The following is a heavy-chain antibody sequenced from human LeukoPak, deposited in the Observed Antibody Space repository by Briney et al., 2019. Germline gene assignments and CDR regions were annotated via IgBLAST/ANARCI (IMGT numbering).Heavy chain of an antibody. Sequence: GGSLRLSCAASGFTFSSYAMSWVRQAPGKGLEWVSAISGSGGSTYYADSVKGRFTISRDNSKNTLYLHMDSLRVEDTALYFCAKDQAPRAARVIYFDYWGQGNLVTVSS. D-gene: IGHD2-15*01. V-gene: IGHV3-23*01. J-gene: IGHJ4*02. CDR1: GFTFSSYA. CDR2: ISGSGGST. CDR3: AKDQAPRAARVIYFDY.